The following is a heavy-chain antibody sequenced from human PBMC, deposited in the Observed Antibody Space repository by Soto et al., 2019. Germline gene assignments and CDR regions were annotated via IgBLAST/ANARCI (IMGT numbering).Heavy chain of an antibody. CDR1: GGSISSYY. CDR2: IYYSGST. V-gene: IGHV4-59*01. J-gene: IGHJ4*02. Sequence: SETLSLTCTVSGGSISSYYWSCIRQPPGKGLEWIGYIYYSGSTNYNPSLKSRVTISVDTSKNQFSLKLSSVTAADTAVYYCARRYGASFDYWGQGTLVTVYS. CDR3: ARRYGASFDY. D-gene: IGHD4-17*01.